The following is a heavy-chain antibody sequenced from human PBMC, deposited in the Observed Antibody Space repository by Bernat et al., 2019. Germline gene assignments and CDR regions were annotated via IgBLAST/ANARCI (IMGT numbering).Heavy chain of an antibody. CDR2: ISAYNGNT. J-gene: IGHJ4*02. CDR3: VVTYYYDSSGYYKDY. CDR1: GYTFTSYG. D-gene: IGHD3-22*01. V-gene: IGHV1-18*01. Sequence: QVQLVQSGAEVKKPGASVKVSCKASGYTFTSYGISWVRQAPGQGLEWMGWISAYNGNTNYAQKLQGRVTMTTDTSTSTACMELRSLRSDDTAVYYCVVTYYYDSSGYYKDYWGQGTLVTVSS.